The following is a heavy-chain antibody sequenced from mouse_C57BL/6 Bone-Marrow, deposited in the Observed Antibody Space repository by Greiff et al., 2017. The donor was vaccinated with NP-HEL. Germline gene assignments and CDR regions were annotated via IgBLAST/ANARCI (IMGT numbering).Heavy chain of an antibody. J-gene: IGHJ1*03. CDR3: ERPVSKQYFGV. Sequence: VKLVESGPELVKPGASVKISCKASGYAFSSSWMNWVKQRPGKGLEWIGRIYPGDGDTNYNGKFKGKATLTADKSSSTAYMQLSSLTSEDSAVFFCERPVSKQYFGVWGTGTTVTVSS. CDR2: IYPGDGDT. D-gene: IGHD2-5*01. CDR1: GYAFSSSW. V-gene: IGHV1-82*01.